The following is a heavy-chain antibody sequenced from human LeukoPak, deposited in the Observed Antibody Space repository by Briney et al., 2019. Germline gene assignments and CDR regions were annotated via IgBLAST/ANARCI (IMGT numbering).Heavy chain of an antibody. CDR2: IYYSGST. V-gene: IGHV4-39*07. J-gene: IGHJ1*01. CDR3: ARRRAAPTKFQH. D-gene: IGHD6-13*01. Sequence: TSETLSLTCTVSGGSISSSSYYWGWIRQPPGKGLEWIGSIYYSGSTNYNPSLKSRVTISVDTSKNQFSLKLSSVTAADTAVYYCARRRAAPTKFQHWGQGTLVTVSS. CDR1: GGSISSSSYY.